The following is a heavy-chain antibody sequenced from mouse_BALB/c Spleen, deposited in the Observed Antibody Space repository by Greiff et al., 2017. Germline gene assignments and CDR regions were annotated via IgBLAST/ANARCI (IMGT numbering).Heavy chain of an antibody. CDR3: ARSYGSRYYYAMDD. V-gene: IGHV1-69*02. CDR2: IDPSDSET. D-gene: IGHD1-1*01. J-gene: IGHJ4*01. Sequence: QVQLQQPGAELVKPGAPVKLSCKASGYTFTSYWMTWVKQRPGRGLEWIGRIDPSDSETHYNQKFKDKATLTVDKSSSTAYIQLSSLTSEDSAVYYCARSYGSRYYYAMDDWGQGTSVTVSS. CDR1: GYTFTSYW.